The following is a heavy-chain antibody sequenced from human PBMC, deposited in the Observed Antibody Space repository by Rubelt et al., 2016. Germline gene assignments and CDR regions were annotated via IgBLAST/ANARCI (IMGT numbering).Heavy chain of an antibody. J-gene: IGHJ5*02. V-gene: IGHV1-46*01. CDR1: GYTFTSYY. CDR2: INPSGGST. D-gene: IGHD4-11*01. CDR3: AAGLQYNWFDP. Sequence: QVQLVQSGAEVKKPGASVKVSCKASGYTFTSYYMHWVRQAPGQGLEWMGIINPSGGSTSYAQKFQGRVTMTRDTSTGTVYMELRSLRSDDTAVYYCAAGLQYNWFDPWGQGTLVTVSS.